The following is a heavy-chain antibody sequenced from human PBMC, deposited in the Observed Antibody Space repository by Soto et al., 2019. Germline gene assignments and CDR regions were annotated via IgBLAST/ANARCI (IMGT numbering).Heavy chain of an antibody. Sequence: WETLSLTCTVSGGSVNSGSNYWSWIRQPPGKRLEWIGYIYYSETTNYNPFLKSRVTMSVDTSKNQFSLRLTSVTAADTAGYYCARRRGDYGLYYFGYWGQGIMVTVSS. CDR2: IYYSETT. J-gene: IGHJ4*02. CDR1: GGSVNSGSNY. CDR3: ARRRGDYGLYYFGY. V-gene: IGHV4-61*01. D-gene: IGHD4-17*01.